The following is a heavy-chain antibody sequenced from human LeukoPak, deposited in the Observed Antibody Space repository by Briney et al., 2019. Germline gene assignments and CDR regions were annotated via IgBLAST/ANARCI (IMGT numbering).Heavy chain of an antibody. CDR1: GGSFSGYY. D-gene: IGHD6-13*01. Sequence: PSETLSLTCAVYGGSFSGYYWSWIRQPPGKGLEWIGEINHSGNTNYNPSLKSRVTISVDTSKNQFSLKLSSVTAADTAVYYCARAKPGIAAAGPYFDYWGQGTLVTVSS. V-gene: IGHV4-34*01. CDR3: ARAKPGIAAAGPYFDY. J-gene: IGHJ4*02. CDR2: INHSGNT.